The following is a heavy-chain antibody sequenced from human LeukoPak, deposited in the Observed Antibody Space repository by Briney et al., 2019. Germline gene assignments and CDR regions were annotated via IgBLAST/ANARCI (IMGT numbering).Heavy chain of an antibody. CDR1: GFTFSSYS. V-gene: IGHV3-48*01. CDR3: AKLYCISSGCYYDH. CDR2: ISTSSSTI. Sequence: GGSLRLSCAAPGFTFSSYSMNWVRQAPGKGLEWVSYISTSSSTIYYADSVKGRFTISRDNSKNTLSLQMNSLRAEDTAVYYCAKLYCISSGCYYDHWGQGALVTVSS. D-gene: IGHD2-2*01. J-gene: IGHJ5*02.